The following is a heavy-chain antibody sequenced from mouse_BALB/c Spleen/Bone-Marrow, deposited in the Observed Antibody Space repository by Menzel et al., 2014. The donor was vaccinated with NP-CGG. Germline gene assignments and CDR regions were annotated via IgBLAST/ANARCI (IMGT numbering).Heavy chain of an antibody. CDR3: AREVRRYFDV. V-gene: IGHV1-63*02. Sequence: QVQLKQSGAELVRPGTSVKISCKASGYTFTNYWLGWVKRRPGHGLEWIGDIYPGGGYTNYNEKFKGKATLTADTSSSTAYMQLSSLTSEDSAVYFCAREVRRYFDVWGAGTTVTVSS. CDR1: GYTFTNYW. D-gene: IGHD2-14*01. CDR2: IYPGGGYT. J-gene: IGHJ1*01.